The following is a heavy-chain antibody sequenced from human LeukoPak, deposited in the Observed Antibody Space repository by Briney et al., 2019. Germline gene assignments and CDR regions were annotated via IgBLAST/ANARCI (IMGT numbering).Heavy chain of an antibody. CDR3: ARGGFQVAAGIDAFDI. CDR2: IYYSGST. J-gene: IGHJ3*02. V-gene: IGHV4-30-4*08. Sequence: SSQTLSLTCTVSGGSISSGDYYWSWIRQPPGKGLEWIGYIYYSGSTYYNPSLKSRVTISVDTSKNQFSLKLSSVTAADTAVYYCARGGFQVAAGIDAFDIWGQGTMVTVSS. D-gene: IGHD6-13*01. CDR1: GGSISSGDYY.